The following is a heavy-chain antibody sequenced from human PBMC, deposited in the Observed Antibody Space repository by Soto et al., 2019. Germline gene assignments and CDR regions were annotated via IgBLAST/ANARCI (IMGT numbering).Heavy chain of an antibody. CDR3: ARESEDLTSNFDY. CDR2: ISSTTNYI. J-gene: IGHJ4*02. CDR1: GFTFTRYS. V-gene: IGHV3-21*06. Sequence: GGSLRLSCSASGFTFTRYSMNWVLQAPGKGLEWVSPISSTTNYIYYGDSMKGRFTISRDNAKNSLYLEMNSLRAEDTAVYYCARESEDLTSNFDYWGQGTLVTVSS.